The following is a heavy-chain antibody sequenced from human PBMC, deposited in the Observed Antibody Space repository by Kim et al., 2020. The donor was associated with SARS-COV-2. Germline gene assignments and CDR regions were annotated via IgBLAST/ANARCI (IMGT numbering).Heavy chain of an antibody. CDR1: GGTFTSYS. CDR3: ARDHAAYYYDSSGYYYYYGMDV. J-gene: IGHJ6*02. Sequence: SVKVSCKASGGTFTSYSISWVRQAPGQGLEWMGVIIPIFGTANYAQKFQGRVTITADESTSTAYMELSSLRSEDTAVYYCARDHAAYYYDSSGYYYYYGMDVWGRGTPVTVSS. CDR2: IIPIFGTA. V-gene: IGHV1-69*13. D-gene: IGHD3-22*01.